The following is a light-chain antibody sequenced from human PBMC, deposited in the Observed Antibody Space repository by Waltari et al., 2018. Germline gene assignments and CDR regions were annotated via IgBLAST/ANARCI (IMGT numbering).Light chain of an antibody. CDR3: CSHAGSYVI. CDR1: SSAVGAYNY. V-gene: IGLV2-11*01. CDR2: DVT. J-gene: IGLJ2*01. Sequence: QSALTQPRSVTGSPGQSVTISCTGSSSAVGAYNYVSWYQHHPGKAPKLMIYDVTNRPSGVPDRFSGSKSGITASLTISGLQAEDEADYYCCSHAGSYVIFGGGTKLTVL.